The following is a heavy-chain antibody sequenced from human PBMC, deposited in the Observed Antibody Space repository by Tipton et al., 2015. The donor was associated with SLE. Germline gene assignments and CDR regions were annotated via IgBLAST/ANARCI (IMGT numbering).Heavy chain of an antibody. Sequence: TLSLTCTVSGGSISSHYWSWIRQPPGKGLEWIGYIYYSGSTNYNPSLKSRVTISVDTSKNQFSLKLSSVTAADTAVYYCARDGVYGMDVWGQGTMVTVSS. J-gene: IGHJ6*02. D-gene: IGHD3-10*01. V-gene: IGHV4-59*11. CDR2: IYYSGST. CDR1: GGSISSHY. CDR3: ARDGVYGMDV.